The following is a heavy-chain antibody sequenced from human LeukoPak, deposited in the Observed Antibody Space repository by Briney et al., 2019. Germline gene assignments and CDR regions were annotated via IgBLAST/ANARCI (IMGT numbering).Heavy chain of an antibody. CDR3: ARGYYDSSGYYHFDY. V-gene: IGHV1-46*01. CDR1: GYTFTSYY. CDR2: INPSGGST. J-gene: IGHJ4*02. Sequence: ASVRVSCKASGYTFTSYYMHWVRQAPGQGLEWMGLINPSGGSTSYAQKFQGRVTMTRDTSTSTVYMELSSLRSEDTAVYYCARGYYDSSGYYHFDYWGQGTLVTVSS. D-gene: IGHD3-22*01.